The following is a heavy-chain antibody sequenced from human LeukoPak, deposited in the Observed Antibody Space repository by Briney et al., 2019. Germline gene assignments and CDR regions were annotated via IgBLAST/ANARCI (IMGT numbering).Heavy chain of an antibody. CDR3: AREHSSSWTPPDY. CDR2: MNPNSGNT. D-gene: IGHD6-13*01. Sequence: ASVKVSCKASGYTFTSYDINWVRQATGQGLEWMGWMNPNSGNTGYAQKFQGRVTMTRNTSISTAYMELSSLRSEDTAVYYCAREHSSSWTPPDYWGQGTPVTVSS. V-gene: IGHV1-8*01. J-gene: IGHJ4*02. CDR1: GYTFTSYD.